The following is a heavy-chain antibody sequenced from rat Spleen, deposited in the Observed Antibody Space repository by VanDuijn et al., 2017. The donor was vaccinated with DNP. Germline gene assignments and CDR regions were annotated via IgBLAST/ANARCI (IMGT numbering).Heavy chain of an antibody. CDR1: GFTFNYYW. D-gene: IGHD1-11*01. Sequence: EVQLVESGGDLVQPGRSLKLSCVASGFTFNYYWMTWIRQVPGKGLEWVASIISSGGSTYYPDFVKGRFTISRDNAKSILYRQMDSLRSEDTATYYCTTDFERGYWGQGVMVTVSS. V-gene: IGHV5-31*01. J-gene: IGHJ2*01. CDR2: IISSGGST. CDR3: TTDFERGY.